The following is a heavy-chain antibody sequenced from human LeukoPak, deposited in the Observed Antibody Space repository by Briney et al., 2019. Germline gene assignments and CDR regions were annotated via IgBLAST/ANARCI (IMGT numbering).Heavy chain of an antibody. D-gene: IGHD1-14*01. CDR3: ARDGIKGFRNNEDNWFDP. CDR2: IKQDGSEK. J-gene: IGHJ5*02. Sequence: GGSLRLSCAASGFTFSSYWMSWVRQAPGKGLEWVANIKQDGSEKYYVDSVKGRFTISRDNAKNSLYLQMNSLRAEDTAVYYCARDGIKGFRNNEDNWFDPWGQGTLVTVSS. CDR1: GFTFSSYW. V-gene: IGHV3-7*01.